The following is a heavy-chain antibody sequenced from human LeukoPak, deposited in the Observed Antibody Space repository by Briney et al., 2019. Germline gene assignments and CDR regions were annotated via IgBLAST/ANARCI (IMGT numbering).Heavy chain of an antibody. CDR1: GVSISSYF. D-gene: IGHD1-26*01. CDR2: IYHSGST. Sequence: SETLSLTCTVSGVSISSYFWSWIRQPPGKGLEWIGYIYHSGSTFYNPSLKSRVSISLDTSKTQFSLKLSSVTAADTAVYYCARDGAGEEYDYWGQGTLVTVSS. J-gene: IGHJ4*02. CDR3: ARDGAGEEYDY. V-gene: IGHV4-59*12.